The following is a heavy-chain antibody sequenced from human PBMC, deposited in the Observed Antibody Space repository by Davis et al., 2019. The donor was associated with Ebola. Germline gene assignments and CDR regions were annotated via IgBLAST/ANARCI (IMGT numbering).Heavy chain of an antibody. V-gene: IGHV3-74*01. CDR1: GFTFSSYW. J-gene: IGHJ4*02. CDR2: INSDGSST. CDR3: ARDLGIVGATEFFDY. Sequence: GESLKISCAASGFTFSSYWMHWVRQVPGKGLVWVSRINSDGSSTSYADSVKGRFTISRDNSKNTLYLQMNSLRAEDTAVYYCARDLGIVGATEFFDYWGQGTLVTVSS. D-gene: IGHD1-26*01.